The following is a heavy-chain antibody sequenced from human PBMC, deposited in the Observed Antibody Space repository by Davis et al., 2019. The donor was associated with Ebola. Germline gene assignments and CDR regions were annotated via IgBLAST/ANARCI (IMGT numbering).Heavy chain of an antibody. CDR3: ARDHPDCSSASCYD. J-gene: IGHJ4*02. Sequence: AASVKVSCKASGYTFIGYYVHWVRQAPGQGLKWMGRINPNSGDTNYAQKFQGRVTMTRDTSISTAYMELSRLRSDDTAVYYCARDHPDCSSASCYDWGQGTLVTVSS. D-gene: IGHD2-2*01. CDR1: GYTFIGYY. V-gene: IGHV1-2*06. CDR2: INPNSGDT.